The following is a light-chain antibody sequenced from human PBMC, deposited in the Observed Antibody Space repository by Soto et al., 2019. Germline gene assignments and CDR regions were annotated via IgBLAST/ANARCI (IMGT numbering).Light chain of an antibody. CDR1: QSISSW. CDR3: QQYNSYPWT. J-gene: IGKJ1*01. V-gene: IGKV1-5*01. Sequence: DIQMTQSPSTLSASVGDRVTITCRASQSISSWLAWYQQKPGKAPKLLIYDASSLESGVPSRFSGSGSGTEFTLTISSLQPYDFATYYCQQYNSYPWTFGQGNKVEIK. CDR2: DAS.